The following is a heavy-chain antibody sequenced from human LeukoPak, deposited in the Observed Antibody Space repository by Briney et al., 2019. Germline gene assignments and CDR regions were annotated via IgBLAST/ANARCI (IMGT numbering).Heavy chain of an antibody. J-gene: IGHJ6*02. V-gene: IGHV4-59*01. CDR3: ARGYYSLDV. CDR2: IYYSGST. CDR1: GDSISSYY. Sequence: PSETLSLTCTVSGDSISSYYWSWIRQPPGKGLEWIGYIYYSGSTNYNPSLKSRVTISVDTSKNQLSLKLSSVTAADTAVYYCARGYYSLDVWGQGTTVTVSS.